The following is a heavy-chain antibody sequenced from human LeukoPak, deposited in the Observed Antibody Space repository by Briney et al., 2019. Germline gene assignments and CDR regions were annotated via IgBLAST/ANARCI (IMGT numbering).Heavy chain of an antibody. Sequence: GGSLRLSCAASGFTFSNAWMSWVRQAPGKGLKWVGRIRSKTHTYATAYAASVKGRFTISRDDSKNTAYLQMNSLKTEDTAVYYCTRHGGRDYYDSSEDAFDIWGQGTMVTVSS. D-gene: IGHD3-22*01. CDR1: GFTFSNAW. CDR2: IRSKTHTYAT. J-gene: IGHJ3*02. V-gene: IGHV3-73*01. CDR3: TRHGGRDYYDSSEDAFDI.